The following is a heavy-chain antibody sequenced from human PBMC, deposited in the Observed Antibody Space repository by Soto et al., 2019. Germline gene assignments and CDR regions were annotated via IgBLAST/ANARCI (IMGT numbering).Heavy chain of an antibody. CDR2: IYYSGST. V-gene: IGHV4-31*03. D-gene: IGHD4-4*01. CDR3: ARGPPPYSNYRYYYYYYMDV. CDR1: GGSISSGGYY. J-gene: IGHJ6*03. Sequence: TLSLTCTVSGGSISSGGYYWSWIRQHPGKGLEWIGYIYYSGSTYYNPSLKSRVTISVDTSKNQFSLKLSSVTAADTAVYYCARGPPPYSNYRYYYYYYMDVWGKGTTVTVSS.